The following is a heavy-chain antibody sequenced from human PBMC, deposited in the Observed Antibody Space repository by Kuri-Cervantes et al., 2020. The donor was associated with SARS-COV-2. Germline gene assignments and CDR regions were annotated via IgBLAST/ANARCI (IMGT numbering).Heavy chain of an antibody. Sequence: SETLSLTCAVYGGSFSGYYWSWIRQPPGKGLEWIGEINHRGSTNSNPSLKSRVTISADTSSKQFSLNLSSVTAADTAVYYCARAYGFLRYIYYMDVWGRGTTVTVSS. CDR3: ARAYGFLRYIYYMDV. CDR2: INHRGST. CDR1: GGSFSGYY. V-gene: IGHV4-34*01. D-gene: IGHD4-17*01. J-gene: IGHJ6*03.